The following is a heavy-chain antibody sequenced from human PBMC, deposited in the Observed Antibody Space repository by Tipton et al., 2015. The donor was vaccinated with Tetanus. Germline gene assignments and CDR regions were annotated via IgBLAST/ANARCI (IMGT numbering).Heavy chain of an antibody. V-gene: IGHV4-30-4*01. CDR3: ARVGDCGGDRSDLSSYYFDY. CDR1: GGSISSGDFY. D-gene: IGHD2-21*01. Sequence: TLSLTCSVSGGSISSGDFYWSWIRQPPGKGLEWIGYVPNSGTTYYNPSLKSRLSISVDTSKNQFSMELNSVTAADTAVYYCARVGDCGGDRSDLSSYYFDYWGQGTLVTVSS. J-gene: IGHJ4*02. CDR2: VPNSGTT.